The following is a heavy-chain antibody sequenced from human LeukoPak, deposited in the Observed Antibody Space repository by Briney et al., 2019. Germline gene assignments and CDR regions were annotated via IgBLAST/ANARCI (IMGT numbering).Heavy chain of an antibody. Sequence: ASVKVSCKASGYTFTSYDINWVRQATGQGLEWMGWMNPNSGNTGYAQKFQGRVTMTRNTSLSTAYMELSSLRSEDTAVYYCARRYYGSGSYFRYYGMDVWGQGTTVTVSS. CDR3: ARRYYGSGSYFRYYGMDV. J-gene: IGHJ6*02. V-gene: IGHV1-8*01. CDR1: GYTFTSYD. CDR2: MNPNSGNT. D-gene: IGHD3-10*01.